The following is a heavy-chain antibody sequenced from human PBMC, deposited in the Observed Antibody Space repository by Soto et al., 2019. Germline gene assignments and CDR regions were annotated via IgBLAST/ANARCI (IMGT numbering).Heavy chain of an antibody. D-gene: IGHD2-2*01. J-gene: IGHJ6*02. Sequence: GESLKISCKGSGYSFTSYWIGWVRQMPGKGLEWLGIIYPGDSDTRYSPSFPGQVTISADKSISTAYLQWSSLKASDSAMYYCARLLGSGMVVVPAARTSYYGMDVWGQGTTVTDAS. CDR1: GYSFTSYW. V-gene: IGHV5-51*01. CDR3: ARLLGSGMVVVPAARTSYYGMDV. CDR2: IYPGDSDT.